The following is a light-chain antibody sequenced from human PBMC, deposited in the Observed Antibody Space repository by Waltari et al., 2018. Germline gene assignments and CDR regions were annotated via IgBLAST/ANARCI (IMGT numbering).Light chain of an antibody. CDR2: EVT. CDR3: SPYATSNRLL. Sequence: LAQPPGASESPGERLAVPGTGRSSEVGCYHYVSWYQQHPGKAPKLMTYEVTNRPSGSPDRSSGSKAGNTPSLTVPGLQPADEPAHYRSPYATSNRLLFCGGTKQTVL. CDR1: SSEVGCYHY. V-gene: IGLV2-8*01. J-gene: IGLJ2*01.